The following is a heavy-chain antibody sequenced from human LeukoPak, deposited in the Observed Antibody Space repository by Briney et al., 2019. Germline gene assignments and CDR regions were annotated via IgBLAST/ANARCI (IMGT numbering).Heavy chain of an antibody. Sequence: GGSLRLSCAASGFTFSNAWMSWVRQAPGKGPEWVGRIKSETDGGTTDYAAPVKGRFTISRDDSKNTLYLQMNSLKTEDTAVYYCTRGYWFDPWGQGTLVTVSS. CDR3: TRGYWFDP. CDR2: IKSETDGGTT. D-gene: IGHD3-10*01. V-gene: IGHV3-15*01. J-gene: IGHJ5*02. CDR1: GFTFSNAW.